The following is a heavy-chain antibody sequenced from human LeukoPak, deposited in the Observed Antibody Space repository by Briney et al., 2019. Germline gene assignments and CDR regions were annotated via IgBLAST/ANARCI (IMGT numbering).Heavy chain of an antibody. Sequence: PSETLSLTCAVYGGSFSGYYWSWIRQPPGXGLEWIGEINHSGSTNYNPSLKSRVTISVDTSKNQFSLKLSSVTAADTAVYYCATFKDAFDIWGQGTMVTVSS. CDR1: GGSFSGYY. J-gene: IGHJ3*02. CDR3: ATFKDAFDI. V-gene: IGHV4-34*01. CDR2: INHSGST.